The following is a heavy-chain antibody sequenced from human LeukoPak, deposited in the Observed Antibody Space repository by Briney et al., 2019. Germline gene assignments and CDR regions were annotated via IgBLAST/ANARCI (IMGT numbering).Heavy chain of an antibody. Sequence: PGGSLRLSCAASGVTVSSNYMSWVRQAPRKGLEWVSVMYSGGSIYYADSVKGRFTISRDNAKNTLYLQMNSLRAEDTALYYCATSARTYIGSSLDYWGQGTLVTVSS. CDR3: ATSARTYIGSSLDY. J-gene: IGHJ4*02. CDR1: GVTVSSNY. V-gene: IGHV3-66*01. CDR2: MYSGGSI. D-gene: IGHD2-15*01.